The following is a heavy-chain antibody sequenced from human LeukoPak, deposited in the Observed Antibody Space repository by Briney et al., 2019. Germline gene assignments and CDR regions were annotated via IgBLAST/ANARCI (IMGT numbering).Heavy chain of an antibody. V-gene: IGHV3-23*01. CDR1: GFTFSSYA. D-gene: IGHD6-13*01. CDR2: IRGSGDST. Sequence: GGSLRLSCAASGFTFSSYAMTWVRQAPGKGLEWVSSIRGSGDSTYYADSVKGRFTISRDNSKNTLYLQMNSLRAEDTAVYYCAKMSSSWTYYYGMDVWGQGTTVTVSS. J-gene: IGHJ6*02. CDR3: AKMSSSWTYYYGMDV.